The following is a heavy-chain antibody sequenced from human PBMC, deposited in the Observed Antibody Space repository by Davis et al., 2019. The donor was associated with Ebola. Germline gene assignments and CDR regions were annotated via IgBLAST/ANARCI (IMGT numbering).Heavy chain of an antibody. CDR3: ARDGGTVTNYYYYGMDV. CDR2: IYSGGST. D-gene: IGHD4-11*01. Sequence: PGGSLRLSCAASGFTVSSNYMSWVRQAPGKGLEWASVIYSGGSTYYADSVKGRFTISRDNSKNTLYLQMNSLRAEDTAVYYCARDGGTVTNYYYYGMDVWGQGTTVTVSS. CDR1: GFTVSSNY. V-gene: IGHV3-53*01. J-gene: IGHJ6*02.